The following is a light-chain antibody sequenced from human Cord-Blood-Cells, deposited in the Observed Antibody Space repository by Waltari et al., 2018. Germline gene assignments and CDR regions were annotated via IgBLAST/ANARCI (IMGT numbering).Light chain of an antibody. CDR3: QQSYSTLFT. J-gene: IGKJ3*01. Sequence: LSASVGDRVTITCRASQSISSYLNWYQQKPGKAPKLPIYAASSLQSGVPSRFSGSGSGTDFTLTISSLQPEDFATYYCQQSYSTLFTFGPGTKVDIK. V-gene: IGKV1-39*01. CDR1: QSISSY. CDR2: AAS.